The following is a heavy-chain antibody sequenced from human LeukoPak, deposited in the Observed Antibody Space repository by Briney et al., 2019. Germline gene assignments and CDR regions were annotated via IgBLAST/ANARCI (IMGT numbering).Heavy chain of an antibody. D-gene: IGHD5-12*01. J-gene: IGHJ6*02. CDR1: GFTFSSYS. CDR2: IRSSSSYI. CDR3: ARGGYSGYDLPPKYYGMDV. V-gene: IGHV3-21*01. Sequence: PGGSLRLSCAASGFTFSSYSMNWVRQAPGKGLEWASSIRSSSSYIYYADSVKGRFTISRDNAKNSLYLQMNSLRAEDTAVYYCARGGYSGYDLPPKYYGMDVWGQGTTVTVSS.